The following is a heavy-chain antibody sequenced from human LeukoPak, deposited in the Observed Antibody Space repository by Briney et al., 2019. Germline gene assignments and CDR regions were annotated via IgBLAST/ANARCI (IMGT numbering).Heavy chain of an antibody. Sequence: SETLSLTCTVSGGSISSSSHYWGWIRQPPGKGLEWIGSIYYSGSTYYNPSLKGRVTISVDTSKNQFSLKLSSVTAADTAVYYCVRRHHYDSSGYYGYWGQGTLVTVSS. J-gene: IGHJ4*02. CDR2: IYYSGST. D-gene: IGHD3-22*01. CDR3: VRRHHYDSSGYYGY. V-gene: IGHV4-39*01. CDR1: GGSISSSSHY.